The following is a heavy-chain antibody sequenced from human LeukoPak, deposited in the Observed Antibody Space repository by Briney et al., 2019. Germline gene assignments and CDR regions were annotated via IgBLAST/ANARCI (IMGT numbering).Heavy chain of an antibody. CDR2: ISSGGSTV. V-gene: IGHV3-48*03. D-gene: IGHD1-26*01. CDR1: GFTFSSYE. CDR3: ARVIIVGATGI. J-gene: IGHJ3*02. Sequence: GGSLRLSCAASGFTFSSYEMNWVRQAPGKGLEWVSYISSGGSTVHYADSVKGRFAISRDNAKNSLYLQMNSLRAEDTAVYYCARVIIVGATGIWGQGTMVTVSS.